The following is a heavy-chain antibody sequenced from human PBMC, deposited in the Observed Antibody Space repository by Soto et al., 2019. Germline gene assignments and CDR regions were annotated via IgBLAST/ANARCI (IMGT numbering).Heavy chain of an antibody. D-gene: IGHD6-13*01. Sequence: EVQLVESGGGLVKPGGSLRLSCAASGFTFSSYSMNWVRQAPGKGLEWVASISSSSSYIYYAYSVKGRFTISRDNAKNSLYLKMNILRDEDTAVYYCARDMDSAAAGNEDWYFDLWGRGTLVTGSS. J-gene: IGHJ2*01. V-gene: IGHV3-21*01. CDR1: GFTFSSYS. CDR3: ARDMDSAAAGNEDWYFDL. CDR2: ISSSSSYI.